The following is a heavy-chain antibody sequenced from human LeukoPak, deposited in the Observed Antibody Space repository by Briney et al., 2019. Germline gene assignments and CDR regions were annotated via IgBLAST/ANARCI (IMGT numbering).Heavy chain of an antibody. D-gene: IGHD2-8*02. CDR2: INSDGSST. Sequence: GGSLRLSCAASGFTFSSYLMHWVRQAPGKGLVCVSRINSDGSSTSYADSVKGRFTISRDNAQITLYLQRGSLRAEDIAVYYWASEVVSVGPYAFDIWGQGTMVTVSS. CDR1: GFTFSSYL. CDR3: ASEVVSVGPYAFDI. J-gene: IGHJ3*02. V-gene: IGHV3-74*01.